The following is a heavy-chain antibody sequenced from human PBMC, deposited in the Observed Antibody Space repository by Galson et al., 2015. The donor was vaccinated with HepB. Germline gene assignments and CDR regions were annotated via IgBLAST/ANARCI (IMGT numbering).Heavy chain of an antibody. D-gene: IGHD3-22*01. CDR2: ISAYNGNT. Sequence: SVKVSCKASGYTFTSYGISWVRQAPGQGLEWMGWISAYNGNTNYAQKLQGRVTMTTDTSTSTAYMELRSLRSDDTAVYYCARDLHYYDSSENWFDPWGQGTLVTVSS. CDR3: ARDLHYYDSSENWFDP. V-gene: IGHV1-18*04. J-gene: IGHJ5*02. CDR1: GYTFTSYG.